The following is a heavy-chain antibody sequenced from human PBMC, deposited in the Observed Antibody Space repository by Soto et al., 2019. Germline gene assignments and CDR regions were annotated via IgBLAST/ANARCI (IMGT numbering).Heavy chain of an antibody. CDR2: INAGNGNT. J-gene: IGHJ4*02. CDR1: GYTFTSYA. Sequence: QVQLVQSGAEEKKPGASVKVSCKASGYTFTSYAMHWVRQAPGQRLEWMGWINAGNGNTKYSQKFQGRVTITRDTPASTAYMELSSLRSEDTAVYYCARSIVVVTALDYWGQATLVTVSS. CDR3: ARSIVVVTALDY. D-gene: IGHD2-21*02. V-gene: IGHV1-3*05.